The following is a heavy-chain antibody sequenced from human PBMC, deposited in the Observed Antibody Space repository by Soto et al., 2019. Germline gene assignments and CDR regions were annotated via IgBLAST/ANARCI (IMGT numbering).Heavy chain of an antibody. D-gene: IGHD1-26*01. J-gene: IGHJ6*02. CDR2: IKQDGSEK. V-gene: IGHV3-7*03. Sequence: GGSLRLSCAASGFTFTRYSMNWVRQAPGKGLEWVANIKQDGSEKYYVDSVKGRCTISRDNAKNSLYLQMNRLRDEDTAVYYCARENWELLYYYYGMDVWGQGTTVTVSS. CDR3: ARENWELLYYYYGMDV. CDR1: GFTFTRYS.